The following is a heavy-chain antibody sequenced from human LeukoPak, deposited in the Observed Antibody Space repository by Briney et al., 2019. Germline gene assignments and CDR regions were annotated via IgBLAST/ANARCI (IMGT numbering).Heavy chain of an antibody. D-gene: IGHD2-15*01. Sequence: SETLSLTCTVSGGSISSYYWSWIRQPPGKGLEWIGYIYYSGSTNYNPSLKSRVTISVDTSKNQFSLKLSSVTAADTAVYYCARVKCSGGSCYPPDAFDIWGQGTMVTVSS. CDR2: IYYSGST. J-gene: IGHJ3*02. CDR1: GGSISSYY. CDR3: ARVKCSGGSCYPPDAFDI. V-gene: IGHV4-59*01.